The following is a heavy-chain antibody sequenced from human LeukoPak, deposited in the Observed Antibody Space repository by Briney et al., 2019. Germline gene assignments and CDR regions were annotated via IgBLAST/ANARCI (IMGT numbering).Heavy chain of an antibody. CDR2: IYLYGTT. V-gene: IGHV4-4*02. D-gene: IGHD1/OR15-1a*01. CDR1: IGSISGSKW. J-gene: IGHJ6*02. Sequence: PSETLSLTCSVSIGSISGSKWWSWVRQSPVKGLEWIGEIYLYGTTNYNPSFTSRVTMSVDRSRNQFSLKLTSVTAADTAVYYCARQKWEQQGRDYYFNGLDVWGPGTTVIVSS. CDR3: ARQKWEQQGRDYYFNGLDV.